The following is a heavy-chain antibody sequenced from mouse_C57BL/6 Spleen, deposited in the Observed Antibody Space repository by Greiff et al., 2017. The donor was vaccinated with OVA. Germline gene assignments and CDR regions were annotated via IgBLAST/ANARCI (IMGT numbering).Heavy chain of an antibody. J-gene: IGHJ2*01. CDR1: GYTFTSYW. D-gene: IGHD3-2*02. CDR2: IDPSDSYT. V-gene: IGHV1-69*01. Sequence: QVQLKESGAELVMPGASVKLSCKASGYTFTSYWMHWVKQRPGQGLEWIGEIDPSDSYTNYNQKFKGKSTLTVDKSSSTAYMQLSSLTSEDSAVYYCARLIDSSGSYYFDYWGQGTTLTVSS. CDR3: ARLIDSSGSYYFDY.